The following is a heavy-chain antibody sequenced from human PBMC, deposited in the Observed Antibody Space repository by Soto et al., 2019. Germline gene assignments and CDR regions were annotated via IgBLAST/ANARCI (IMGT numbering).Heavy chain of an antibody. V-gene: IGHV1-46*01. CDR1: GYTFTSYH. D-gene: IGHD1-26*01. J-gene: IGHJ4*02. CDR2: IYPGGGPA. CDR3: ARGHSGSYSFFDS. Sequence: ASVKVSCKASGYTFTSYHIHWVRQAPGQGLEWIGIIYPGGGPANYAQKFQGRVTMTRDTSTSTVFMELSSLRSEDTAVYYCARGHSGSYSFFDSWGQGTLVTVSS.